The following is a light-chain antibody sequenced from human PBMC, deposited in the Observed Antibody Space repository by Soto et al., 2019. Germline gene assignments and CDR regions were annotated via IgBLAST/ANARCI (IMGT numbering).Light chain of an antibody. CDR3: CSYAGTYSFV. Sequence: QSALTQPRSVSGSPGQSVTISCTGTSSDVGGYNYVSWYQHQPGKAPKLMINDVSERPSGVPDRFSGSKFGNTASLTISGLQAEDEADYYCCSYAGTYSFVFGTGTRSPS. J-gene: IGLJ1*01. CDR2: DVS. CDR1: SSDVGGYNY. V-gene: IGLV2-11*01.